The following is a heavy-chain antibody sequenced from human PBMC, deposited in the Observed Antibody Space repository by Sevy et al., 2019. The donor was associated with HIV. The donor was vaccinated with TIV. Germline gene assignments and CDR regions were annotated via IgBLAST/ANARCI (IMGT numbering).Heavy chain of an antibody. D-gene: IGHD6-19*01. CDR3: ATGAGL. CDR1: GLTFSNYW. J-gene: IGHJ4*02. V-gene: IGHV3-7*01. Sequence: GGSLRLSCVVSGLTFSNYWMTWVRQVPGKGLEWVANIKEDGSEKYYLFSVKDRFTISRDNAKNSLFLQMNSLRVDDTGVYYCATGAGLWGQGTLVTVSS. CDR2: IKEDGSEK.